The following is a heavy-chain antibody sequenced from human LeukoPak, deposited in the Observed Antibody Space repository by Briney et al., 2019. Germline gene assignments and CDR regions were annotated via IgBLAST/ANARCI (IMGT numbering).Heavy chain of an antibody. CDR2: SYYSGST. CDR1: GGSISSGGYY. V-gene: IGHV4-31*03. J-gene: IGHJ5*02. D-gene: IGHD3-22*01. Sequence: SQTLSLTCTVSGGSISSGGYYWSWIRQHPGKGLEWIGYSYYSGSTHYNPSLKSRVTISVDTSKNQFSLKLSSVTAADTAVYYCARTYYYDSSGKTVWFDPWGQGTLVTVSS. CDR3: ARTYYYDSSGKTVWFDP.